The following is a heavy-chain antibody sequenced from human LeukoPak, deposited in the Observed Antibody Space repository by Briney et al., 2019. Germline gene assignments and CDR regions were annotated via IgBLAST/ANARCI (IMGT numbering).Heavy chain of an antibody. V-gene: IGHV3-30*02. Sequence: GGSLRLSCAASGFTFSSYGMHWVRQAPGKGLEWVAFIRYDGSNNYYADSVKGRFTISRDNSKNMLYLQMGSLRAEDMAVYYCARDGVLAAAGGYFDYWGQGTLVTVSS. CDR1: GFTFSSYG. J-gene: IGHJ4*02. CDR3: ARDGVLAAAGGYFDY. D-gene: IGHD6-13*01. CDR2: IRYDGSNN.